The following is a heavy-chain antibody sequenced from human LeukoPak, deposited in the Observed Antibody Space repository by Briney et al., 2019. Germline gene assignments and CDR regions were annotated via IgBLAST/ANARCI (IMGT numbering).Heavy chain of an antibody. D-gene: IGHD6-13*01. CDR3: ARTDYGIAAAGTKEDAFDI. Sequence: GGSLRLSCAASGFTFSSYAMSWVRQAPGKGLEWVSAISGSGGSTYYADSVKGRFTISRDNSKNTLYLQMNSLRAEDTAVYYCARTDYGIAAAGTKEDAFDIWGQGTMVTVSS. V-gene: IGHV3-23*01. CDR1: GFTFSSYA. CDR2: ISGSGGST. J-gene: IGHJ3*02.